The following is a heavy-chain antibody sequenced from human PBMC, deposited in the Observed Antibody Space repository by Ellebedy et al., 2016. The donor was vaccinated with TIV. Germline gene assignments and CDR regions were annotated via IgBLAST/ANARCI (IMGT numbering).Heavy chain of an antibody. J-gene: IGHJ4*02. CDR1: GFTFSRYD. Sequence: GESLKISCAASGFTFSRYDIHWVRQAPGKGLEWLAVILYDGNNKYYADSVKGRFTISRDNSRNTVYLQINSLRAEDTAIYYCASATREVNYFDYWGQGTLVTVSS. CDR3: ASATREVNYFDY. D-gene: IGHD3-10*01. CDR2: ILYDGNNK. V-gene: IGHV3-30*14.